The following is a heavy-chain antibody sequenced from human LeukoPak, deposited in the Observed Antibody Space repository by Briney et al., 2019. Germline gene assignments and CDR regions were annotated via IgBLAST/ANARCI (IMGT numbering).Heavy chain of an antibody. CDR2: VHSTGYT. CDR3: ARESPSVFSMIRGVGWFDP. V-gene: IGHV4-4*07. CDR1: GGSISNDY. Sequence: SETLSLTCVVSGGSISNDYWNWIRQPAGRDLEWIGRVHSTGYTDYNPSLTSRVTMSVDTSKNQFSLNLKSVTAADTAVYYCARESPSVFSMIRGVGWFDPWGQGTLVTVSS. D-gene: IGHD3-10*01. J-gene: IGHJ5*02.